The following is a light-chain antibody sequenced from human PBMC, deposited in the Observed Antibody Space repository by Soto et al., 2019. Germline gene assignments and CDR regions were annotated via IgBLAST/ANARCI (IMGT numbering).Light chain of an antibody. J-gene: IGLJ1*01. V-gene: IGLV2-11*01. Sequence: QSALTQPRSVSGSPGQSVTISCTGTSSDVGDYDYVSWYQHYPGKAPKLMIYDVSKRPSGVPDRFSGSKSGNTASLTISGLQADDEADYYCCSYAGTYTFVFGTGTKLTVL. CDR1: SSDVGDYDY. CDR2: DVS. CDR3: CSYAGTYTFV.